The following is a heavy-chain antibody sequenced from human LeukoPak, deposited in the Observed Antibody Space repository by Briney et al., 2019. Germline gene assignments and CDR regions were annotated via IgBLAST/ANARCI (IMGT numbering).Heavy chain of an antibody. CDR2: ISGSGGST. CDR1: GFTFSSYA. CDR3: ANQQNYDSSGYQAYYFDY. V-gene: IGHV3-23*01. J-gene: IGHJ4*02. Sequence: PGGSLRLSCAASGFTFSSYAMSWVRQAPGKGLEWVPAISGSGGSTYYADSVKGRFTISRDNSKNTLYLQMNSLRAEDTAVYYCANQQNYDSSGYQAYYFDYWGQGTLVTVSS. D-gene: IGHD3-22*01.